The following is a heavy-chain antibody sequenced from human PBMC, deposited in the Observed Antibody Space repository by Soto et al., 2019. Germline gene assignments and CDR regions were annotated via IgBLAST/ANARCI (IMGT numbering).Heavy chain of an antibody. J-gene: IGHJ4*02. Sequence: ASVKVSCKVSGYTLTELSMHWVRQAPGKGLEWMGGFDPEDGETIYAQKFQGRVTMTEDTSTDTAYMELSSLRSEDTAVYYCATGQNIVVVVAAPIFDYWDQGTLVTVSS. CDR2: FDPEDGET. CDR1: GYTLTELS. CDR3: ATGQNIVVVVAAPIFDY. V-gene: IGHV1-24*01. D-gene: IGHD2-15*01.